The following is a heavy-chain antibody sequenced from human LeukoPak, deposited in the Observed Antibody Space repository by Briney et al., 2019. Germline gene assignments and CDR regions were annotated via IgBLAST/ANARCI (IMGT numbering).Heavy chain of an antibody. J-gene: IGHJ4*02. CDR3: ARTFRGSNSYFDY. D-gene: IGHD6-13*01. CDR1: GGSISSSSYY. CDR2: IYYSGST. Sequence: SETLSLTCTVSGGSISSSSYYWGWIRQPPGKGLEWIGSIYYSGSTYYNPSLTSRVTISVDTSKNQFSLKLSSVTAADTAVYYCARTFRGSNSYFDYGGQGTLVTVSS. V-gene: IGHV4-39*07.